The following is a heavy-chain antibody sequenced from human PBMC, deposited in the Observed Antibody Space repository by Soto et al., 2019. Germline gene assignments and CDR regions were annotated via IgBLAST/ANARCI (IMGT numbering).Heavy chain of an antibody. CDR2: IWYDGSKK. CDR1: GFTFSSYG. CDR3: ARDGYCSGGSCYSVPVFDY. Sequence: QLQLVESGGGVVQPGRSLRLSCAASGFTFSSYGMHWVRQAPGKGLEWVAVIWYDGSKKYYADSVQGRFTISRDNSKNTLYLKMNSLRAEDTAVYYCARDGYCSGGSCYSVPVFDYWGQGTLVTVSS. D-gene: IGHD2-15*01. V-gene: IGHV3-33*01. J-gene: IGHJ4*02.